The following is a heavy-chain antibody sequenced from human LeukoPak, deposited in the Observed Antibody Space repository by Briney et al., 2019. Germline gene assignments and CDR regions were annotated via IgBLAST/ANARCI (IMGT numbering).Heavy chain of an antibody. D-gene: IGHD2-15*01. J-gene: IGHJ4*02. CDR1: GGSISSGGYY. Sequence: SETLSLTCTVSGGSISSGGYYWSWIRQPPGKGLEWIGYIYHSGSTYYNPSLKSRVTISVDRSKNQFSLKLSSVTAADTAVYYCARDRGYCSGGSCHIFDYWGQGTLVTVSS. V-gene: IGHV4-30-2*01. CDR2: IYHSGST. CDR3: ARDRGYCSGGSCHIFDY.